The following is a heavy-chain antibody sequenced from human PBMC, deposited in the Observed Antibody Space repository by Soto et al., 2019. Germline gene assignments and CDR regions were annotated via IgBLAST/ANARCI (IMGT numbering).Heavy chain of an antibody. Sequence: QVQLQESGPGLVKPSQTLSLTCTVSGGSISSGDYYWSWIRQPPGKGLEWIGYIYNSGNTFYNPSLKSRATISVDASKNQFSLKLTSVTAADKAVYYCARDLGYYDSSGYYLPNWFDPWGQGTLVTVSS. CDR3: ARDLGYYDSSGYYLPNWFDP. V-gene: IGHV4-30-4*01. J-gene: IGHJ5*02. CDR2: IYNSGNT. D-gene: IGHD3-22*01. CDR1: GGSISSGDYY.